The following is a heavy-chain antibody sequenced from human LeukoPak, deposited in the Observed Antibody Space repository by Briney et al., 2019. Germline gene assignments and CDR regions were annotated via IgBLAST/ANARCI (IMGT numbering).Heavy chain of an antibody. CDR2: ISSSSSYI. D-gene: IGHD3-10*01. Sequence: GGSLRLSCAASGFTFSSYSMNWVRQAPGKGLEWVSSISSSSSYIYYADSVKGRFTISRDNAKNSLYLQMNSLRAEDTAVYYCERDTVLTMVRGVIYFDYWGQGTLVTVSS. J-gene: IGHJ4*02. CDR1: GFTFSSYS. V-gene: IGHV3-21*01. CDR3: ERDTVLTMVRGVIYFDY.